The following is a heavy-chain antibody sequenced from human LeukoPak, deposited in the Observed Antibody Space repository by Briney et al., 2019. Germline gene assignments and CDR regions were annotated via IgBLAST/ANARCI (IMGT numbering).Heavy chain of an antibody. Sequence: GGSLRLSCAASGFTFSSYAMSWVRQAPGKGLEWVSTISDSDGSTYYADSVKGRFTISRDNSKNTLYLQMSTLRAEDTAVYYCAKDIRGSTGLGSMDVWGKGTTVTVSS. CDR2: ISDSDGST. CDR1: GFTFSSYA. J-gene: IGHJ6*03. V-gene: IGHV3-23*01. CDR3: AKDIRGSTGLGSMDV. D-gene: IGHD3-16*01.